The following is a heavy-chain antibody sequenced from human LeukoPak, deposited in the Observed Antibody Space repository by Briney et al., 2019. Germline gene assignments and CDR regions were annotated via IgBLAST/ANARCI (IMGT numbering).Heavy chain of an antibody. CDR3: ARESEWELLPGY. Sequence: SQTLSLTCTVSGGSISSGGYYWSWIRQPPGKGLEWIGYIYHSGSTYYNPSLKSRVTISVDRSKNQFSLKLSSVTAADTAVYYCARESEWELLPGYWGQGTLVTVSS. D-gene: IGHD1-26*01. V-gene: IGHV4-30-2*01. CDR1: GGSISSGGYY. J-gene: IGHJ4*02. CDR2: IYHSGST.